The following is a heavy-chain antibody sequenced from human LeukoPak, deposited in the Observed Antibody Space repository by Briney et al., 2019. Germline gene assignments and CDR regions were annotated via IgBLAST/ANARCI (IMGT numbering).Heavy chain of an antibody. CDR1: GFTISSYA. D-gene: IGHD2-21*01. J-gene: IGHJ6*02. V-gene: IGHV3-23*01. CDR3: AKDRFRDGMDV. Sequence: GGHLRCYCAAYGFTISSYAMSWVGQAQGKGLEWVSAISGSGGSTYYAVSVKGRFTISRDNSENTLYLQMNSLRAEDTAVYYCAKDRFRDGMDVWGQGSTVTASS. CDR2: ISGSGGST.